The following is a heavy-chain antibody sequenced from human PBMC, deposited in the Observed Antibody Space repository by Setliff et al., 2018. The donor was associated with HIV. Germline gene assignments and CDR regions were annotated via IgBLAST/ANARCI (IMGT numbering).Heavy chain of an antibody. CDR1: GGSIGGYS. D-gene: IGHD3-10*01. CDR3: ARRPMVRGFGRYYFDY. Sequence: SETLSLTCSVSGGSIGGYSWGWIRQSPGKGLEWIGYIYPSTSANYNPSLKSRVLILLDTSKNQFSLRLTSVTAADTAVYFCARRPMVRGFGRYYFDYWGQGTLVTVSS. CDR2: IYPSTSA. J-gene: IGHJ4*02. V-gene: IGHV4-4*09.